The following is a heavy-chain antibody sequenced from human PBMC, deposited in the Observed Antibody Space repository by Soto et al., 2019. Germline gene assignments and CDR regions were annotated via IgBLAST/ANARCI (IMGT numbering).Heavy chain of an antibody. J-gene: IGHJ4*02. Sequence: EVQLVESGGGLVKPGGSLRLSCAASGFTFNNAWMSWVRQAPGKGLEWVGRIKSNTDGGTVDYAAPVNGRFTISRDDSKNTVYLQMNSLKTEDTAVYYCATDLKTGPERGKFDYWGQGTLVTVSS. CDR2: IKSNTDGGTV. D-gene: IGHD1-1*01. CDR3: ATDLKTGPERGKFDY. CDR1: GFTFNNAW. V-gene: IGHV3-15*01.